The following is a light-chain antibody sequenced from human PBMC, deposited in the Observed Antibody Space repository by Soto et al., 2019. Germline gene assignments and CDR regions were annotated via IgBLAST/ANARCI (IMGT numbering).Light chain of an antibody. Sequence: EIVLTQSPATLSLSPGERATLSCRASQSVSSYLAWYQQKPGQAPRLLIYDAYNRATGIPPRFSGSGSGTDFTLTISSLEPEDSAVYYCQQRHMWPITFGQGTRLENK. J-gene: IGKJ5*01. V-gene: IGKV3-11*01. CDR2: DAY. CDR1: QSVSSY. CDR3: QQRHMWPIT.